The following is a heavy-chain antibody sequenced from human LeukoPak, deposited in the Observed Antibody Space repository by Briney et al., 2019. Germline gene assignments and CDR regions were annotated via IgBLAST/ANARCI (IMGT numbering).Heavy chain of an antibody. D-gene: IGHD2-2*01. V-gene: IGHV3-23*01. CDR2: IGNSGGST. CDR3: AKLHSSTSFYYGMDV. Sequence: GGSLRLSCAASGFAFNNYAMPWVRQAPGKGLEWVSAIGNSGGSTYYADSVKGRFTISGDNSKNTLSLQMNSLRAEDTAVFYCAKLHSSTSFYYGMDVWGQGTTVTVSS. J-gene: IGHJ6*02. CDR1: GFAFNNYA.